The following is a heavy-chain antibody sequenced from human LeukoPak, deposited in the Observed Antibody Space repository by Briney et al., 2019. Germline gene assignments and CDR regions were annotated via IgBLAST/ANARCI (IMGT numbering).Heavy chain of an antibody. V-gene: IGHV1-2*02. CDR3: ARQTYSSGWYPNYYYYYYMDV. Sequence: WASVKVSCKASGYTFTGYYMHWVRQAPGQGLEWMGWINPNSGGTNYAQKFQGRVTITRNTSISTAYMELSSLRSEDTAVYYCARQTYSSGWYPNYYYYYYMDVWGKGTTVTVSS. CDR1: GYTFTGYY. D-gene: IGHD6-19*01. J-gene: IGHJ6*03. CDR2: INPNSGGT.